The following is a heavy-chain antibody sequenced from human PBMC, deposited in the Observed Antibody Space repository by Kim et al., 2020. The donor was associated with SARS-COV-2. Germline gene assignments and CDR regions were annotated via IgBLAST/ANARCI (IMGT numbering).Heavy chain of an antibody. CDR3: AKDVEGLDY. CDR2: SNK. Sequence: SNKYYADSVKGRFTISRDNSKNTLYLQMNSLRAEDTAVYYCAKDVEGLDYWGQGTLVTVSS. J-gene: IGHJ4*02. V-gene: IGHV3-33*06.